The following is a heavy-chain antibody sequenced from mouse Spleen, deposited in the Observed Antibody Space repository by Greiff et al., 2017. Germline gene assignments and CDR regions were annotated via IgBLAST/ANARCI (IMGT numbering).Heavy chain of an antibody. Sequence: DVKLVESGGGLVKPGGSLKLSCAASGFTFSSYAMSWVRQTPEKRLEWVATISSGGSYTYYPDSVKGRFTISRDNAKNTLYLQMSSLRSEDTAMYYCARPRSGHYYYAMDYWGQGTSVTVSS. CDR2: ISSGGSYT. D-gene: IGHD3-1*01. V-gene: IGHV5-9-1*01. CDR3: ARPRSGHYYYAMDY. CDR1: GFTFSSYA. J-gene: IGHJ4*01.